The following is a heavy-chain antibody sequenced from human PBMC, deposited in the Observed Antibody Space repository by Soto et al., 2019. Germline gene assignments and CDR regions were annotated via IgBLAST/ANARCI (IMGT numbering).Heavy chain of an antibody. Sequence: SETLSLTCAVYGGSFSGYYWSWIRQPPGKGLEWIGEINHSGSTNYNPSLKSRVTISVDTSKNQFSLKLSSVTAADTAVYYCARGSYGSGSYYNYYYYYGMDVWGQGTTGTVSS. CDR3: ARGSYGSGSYYNYYYYYGMDV. CDR1: GGSFSGYY. V-gene: IGHV4-34*01. CDR2: INHSGST. D-gene: IGHD3-10*01. J-gene: IGHJ6*02.